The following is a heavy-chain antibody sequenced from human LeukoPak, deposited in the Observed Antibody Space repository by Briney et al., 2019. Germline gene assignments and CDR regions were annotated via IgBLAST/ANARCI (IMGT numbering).Heavy chain of an antibody. V-gene: IGHV1-46*01. Sequence: GASVKVSCKASGYTFTSYYMHWVRQAPGQGLEWMGIINPSGGSTSYAQKFQGRVTMTRDTSTSTVYMELSSLRSEDTAVYYCARGPKLNTMVTSYYYYYMDVWGKGTTVTISS. CDR1: GYTFTSYY. CDR2: INPSGGST. J-gene: IGHJ6*03. CDR3: ARGPKLNTMVTSYYYYYMDV. D-gene: IGHD5-18*01.